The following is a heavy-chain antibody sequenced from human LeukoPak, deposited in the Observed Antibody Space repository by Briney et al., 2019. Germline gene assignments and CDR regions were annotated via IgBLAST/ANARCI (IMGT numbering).Heavy chain of an antibody. CDR3: ARQTGSGLFILP. CDR2: IDHSGIT. Sequence: PSETLPLTCAVYGGSFSDYYWSWIRQPPGKGLEWIGEIDHSGITNYNPSLKSRVTISVDTSKNQFSLKLTSVTAADTAVYYCARQTGSGLFILPGGQGTLVTVSS. CDR1: GGSFSDYY. D-gene: IGHD3/OR15-3a*01. V-gene: IGHV4-34*01. J-gene: IGHJ4*02.